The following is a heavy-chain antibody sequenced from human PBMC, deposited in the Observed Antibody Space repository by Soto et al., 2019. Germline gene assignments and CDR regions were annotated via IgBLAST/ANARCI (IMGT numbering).Heavy chain of an antibody. D-gene: IGHD2-15*01. V-gene: IGHV4-30-4*01. CDR2: IYYNGNT. Sequence: SETLSLTCTVSGGSISDDDYYWNWIRQSPGKGLEWIGHIYYNGNTYYNPSLKSRVTISVDTSKNQFSLKLSSVTAADTAVYYCASARSRHSLGGIEPWGQGTLVTVSS. CDR3: ASARSRHSLGGIEP. J-gene: IGHJ5*02. CDR1: GGSISDDDYY.